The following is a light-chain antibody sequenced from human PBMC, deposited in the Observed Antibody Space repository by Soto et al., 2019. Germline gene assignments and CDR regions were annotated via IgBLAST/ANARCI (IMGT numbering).Light chain of an antibody. CDR1: SSDVGGYNY. Sequence: SVLTQPRSGTGSPGQSVTISYPGTSSDVGGYNYVSWYQQHPGRAPKVVIYDVSNRPSGVSDRFSGSKSGNTASLTISGLQAEDEADYYCSSYTSSSTYVFGTGTKVTV. J-gene: IGLJ1*01. CDR2: DVS. CDR3: SSYTSSSTYV. V-gene: IGLV2-11*01.